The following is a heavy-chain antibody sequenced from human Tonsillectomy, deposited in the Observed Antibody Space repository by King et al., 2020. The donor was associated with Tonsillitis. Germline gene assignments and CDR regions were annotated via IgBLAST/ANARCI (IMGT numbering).Heavy chain of an antibody. D-gene: IGHD6-13*01. V-gene: IGHV3-53*01. CDR1: GFTVSSNY. CDR2: IYSGGST. CDR3: AKSEAAAGTDYYYGMDV. Sequence: VQLVESGGGLIQPGGSLRLSCAASGFTVSSNYMSWVRQAPGKGLEWGSIIYSGGSTYYADSVKGRFTISRDNSKNKLYLQMNSLRAEDTAVYYCAKSEAAAGTDYYYGMDVWGQGTTVTVSS. J-gene: IGHJ6*02.